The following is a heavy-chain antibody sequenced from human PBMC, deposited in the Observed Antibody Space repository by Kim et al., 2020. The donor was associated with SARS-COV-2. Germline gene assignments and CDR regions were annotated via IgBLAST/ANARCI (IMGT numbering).Heavy chain of an antibody. CDR1: GFTFSSYD. D-gene: IGHD1-26*01. Sequence: GGSLRLSCAASGFTFSSYDMHWVRQATGKGLEWVSAIGTAGDTYYPGSVKGRFTISRENAKNSLYLQMNSLRAGDTAVYYCARALGHRLATNYMDVWGKGTTVTVSS. V-gene: IGHV3-13*01. CDR2: IGTAGDT. J-gene: IGHJ6*03. CDR3: ARALGHRLATNYMDV.